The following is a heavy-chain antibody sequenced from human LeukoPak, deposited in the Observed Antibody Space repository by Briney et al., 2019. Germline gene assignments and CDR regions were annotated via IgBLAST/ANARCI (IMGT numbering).Heavy chain of an antibody. Sequence: GGSLRPSCAASGFTFSSYSMSWVRQAPGKGLEWVSSISSSSSYIYYADSVKGRFNISRENAKNSLYRQMNRRRAEDTAVYYCARXXXGMGRXFXIWGQGXXVTV. J-gene: IGHJ3*02. D-gene: IGHD1-26*01. CDR2: ISSSSSYI. CDR1: GFTFSSYS. V-gene: IGHV3-21*01. CDR3: ARXXXGMGRXFXI.